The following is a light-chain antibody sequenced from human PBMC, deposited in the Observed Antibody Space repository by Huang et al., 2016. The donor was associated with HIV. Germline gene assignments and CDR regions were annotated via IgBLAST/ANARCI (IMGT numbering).Light chain of an antibody. J-gene: IGKJ1*01. CDR1: QDINNY. V-gene: IGKV1-27*01. Sequence: DIQMTQYPSSLSASVGDRVTITCRASQDINNYLAWYQQKAVQVPKLLIYAASSLQSGAPSRFSGSGSGTDFTLSITSLQPEDVAIYYCQKYDSVPRTFGQGTKVDIK. CDR3: QKYDSVPRT. CDR2: AAS.